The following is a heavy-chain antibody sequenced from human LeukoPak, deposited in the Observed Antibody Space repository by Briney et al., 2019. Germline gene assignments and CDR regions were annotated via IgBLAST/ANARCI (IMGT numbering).Heavy chain of an antibody. CDR2: ISNDGSNK. D-gene: IGHD4-17*01. CDR3: AKGRCAFDI. V-gene: IGHV3-30*18. Sequence: GGSLRLSCVASGFTFSSYGMHWVRQAPGKGLEWVAVISNDGSNKYYADSVKGRFTISRDNSKNTLYLQMNSLRAEDTAVYYCAKGRCAFDIWGQGTMVTVSS. J-gene: IGHJ3*02. CDR1: GFTFSSYG.